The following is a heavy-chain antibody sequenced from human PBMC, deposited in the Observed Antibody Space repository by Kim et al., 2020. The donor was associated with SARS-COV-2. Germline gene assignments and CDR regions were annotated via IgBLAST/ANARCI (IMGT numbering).Heavy chain of an antibody. CDR2: ISSDGRNT. V-gene: IGHV3-74*01. D-gene: IGHD6-13*01. CDR3: TRPVAGHNGFDI. CDR1: GFTFTNYW. Sequence: GGSLRLSCAASGFTFTNYWMHRVRQAPGKGLVWVSRISSDGRNTNYADSVKGRFTISRDNAKNTLYLQMNSLRADDTAVYYCTRPVAGHNGFDIWGQGTMVTVSS. J-gene: IGHJ3*02.